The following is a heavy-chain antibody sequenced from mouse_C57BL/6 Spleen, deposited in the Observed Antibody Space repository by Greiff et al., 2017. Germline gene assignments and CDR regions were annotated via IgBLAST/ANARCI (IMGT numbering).Heavy chain of an antibody. CDR1: GFSFTSYG. Sequence: VQLQQSGPGLVQPSPCLSISCTVSGFSFTSYGVHWVRQSTGKGLEWLGVLWRGGSTDYNAAFMSRMSITKDNSKSQVFFKMNSLQADDTAIYYCAKMEITTVVAKDYYAMDYWGQGTSVTVSS. CDR3: AKMEITTVVAKDYYAMDY. V-gene: IGHV2-5*01. J-gene: IGHJ4*01. CDR2: LWRGGST. D-gene: IGHD1-1*01.